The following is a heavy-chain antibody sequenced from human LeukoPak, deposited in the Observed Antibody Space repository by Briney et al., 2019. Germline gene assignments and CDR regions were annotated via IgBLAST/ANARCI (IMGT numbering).Heavy chain of an antibody. J-gene: IGHJ6*04. V-gene: IGHV3-49*04. CDR2: IRSKGYGGTT. CDR3: TRGPTQQWLYYGMDV. D-gene: IGHD5-18*01. Sequence: GGSLRLSCTASGLTFGDHAMSWVRQAPGKGLEWVGFIRSKGYGGTTEYAASVKGRFTISRDDSKGIAYLQMNSLKIEDTAVYYCTRGPTQQWLYYGMDVWGKGTTVIVSS. CDR1: GLTFGDHA.